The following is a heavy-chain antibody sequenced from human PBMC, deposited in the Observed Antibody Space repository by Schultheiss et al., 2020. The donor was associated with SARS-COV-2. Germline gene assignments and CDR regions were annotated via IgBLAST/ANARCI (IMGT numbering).Heavy chain of an antibody. CDR1: GGSVSSGSYY. D-gene: IGHD3-10*01. Sequence: SQTLSLTCPVSGGSVSSGSYYWSWIRQPPGKGLEWIGYIYYSGSTNYNPSLKSRVTISVDTSKNQFSLKLSSVTAADTAVYYCAREGVALLWFGELFSRYGMDVWGQGTTVTVSS. CDR2: IYYSGST. CDR3: AREGVALLWFGELFSRYGMDV. V-gene: IGHV4-61*01. J-gene: IGHJ6*02.